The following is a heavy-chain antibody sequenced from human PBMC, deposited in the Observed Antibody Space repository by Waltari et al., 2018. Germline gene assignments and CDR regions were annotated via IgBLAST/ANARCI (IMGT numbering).Heavy chain of an antibody. CDR3: ARDDVDSSSFGGF. Sequence: QLQLAKSGAEVKKPGASVKVCGKGSGCISSNYGITGVRQAPGQGREWLGWVRAYNGNTNYEQKFQGRVTMTTDTATSTAYMELRSLRSDDTAVYYCARDDVDSSSFGGFWGQGTLVTVSS. CDR1: GCISSNYG. J-gene: IGHJ4*02. D-gene: IGHD6-13*01. CDR2: VRAYNGNT. V-gene: IGHV1-18*01.